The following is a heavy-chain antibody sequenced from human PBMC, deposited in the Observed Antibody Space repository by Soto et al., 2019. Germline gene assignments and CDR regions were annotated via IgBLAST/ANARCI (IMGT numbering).Heavy chain of an antibody. V-gene: IGHV3-30*18. J-gene: IGHJ4*02. CDR3: AKDRGKIYFYY. Sequence: QVQLVASGGGLVQPGRSLRLSCAASGFSFSNSGMHWVRQAPGKGLEWVAFISYDGSNKYYADSVKVRFTISRDNSKNTLYLPMNSLRAEDPAVYDCAKDRGKIYFYYWGQGTLVTVSS. CDR2: ISYDGSNK. CDR1: GFSFSNSG.